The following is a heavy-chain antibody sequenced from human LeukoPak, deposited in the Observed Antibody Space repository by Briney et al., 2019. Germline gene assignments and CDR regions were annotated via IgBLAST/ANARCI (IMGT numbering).Heavy chain of an antibody. Sequence: SSETLSLTCAVYGGSFSGYYWSWIRQPPGKGLEWIGEINHSGSTNYNPSLKSRVTISVDTSKNQFSLKLSSVTAADTAVDYCARGITMVRGVIGPGNYYMDVWGKGTTVTVSS. J-gene: IGHJ6*03. CDR1: GGSFSGYY. CDR3: ARGITMVRGVIGPGNYYMDV. D-gene: IGHD3-10*01. V-gene: IGHV4-34*01. CDR2: INHSGST.